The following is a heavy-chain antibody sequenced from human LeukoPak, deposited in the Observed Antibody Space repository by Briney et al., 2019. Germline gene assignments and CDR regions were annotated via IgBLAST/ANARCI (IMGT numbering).Heavy chain of an antibody. V-gene: IGHV3-15*01. J-gene: IGHJ4*02. Sequence: GGSLSLSCAASGFTFSNAWMSWVRQAPGKGLEWVGRIKSKIDGGTTDYAAPVKGRFSISRDGSKNTLYLQMNSLKTEDTAVYYRTTDSRWELEPLDHRGQGTLVTVSS. D-gene: IGHD1-26*01. CDR1: GFTFSNAW. CDR2: IKSKIDGGTT. CDR3: TTDSRWELEPLDH.